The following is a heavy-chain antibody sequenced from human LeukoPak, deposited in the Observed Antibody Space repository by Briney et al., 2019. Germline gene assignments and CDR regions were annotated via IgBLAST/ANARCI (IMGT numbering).Heavy chain of an antibody. J-gene: IGHJ6*03. CDR2: IYYSGST. V-gene: IGHV4-59*08. Sequence: SETLSLTCTVSGGSISSYYWSWIRQPPGKGLEWIGYIYYSGSTNYNPSLKSRLTISVDTSKNQFSLKLTSVTAADTAVYYCARRGYYDSSGYYGRGMDVWAKGSRSPSP. CDR3: ARRGYYDSSGYYGRGMDV. CDR1: GGSISSYY. D-gene: IGHD3-22*01.